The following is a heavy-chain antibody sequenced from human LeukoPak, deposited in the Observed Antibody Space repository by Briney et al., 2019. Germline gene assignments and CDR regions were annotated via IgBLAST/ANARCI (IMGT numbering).Heavy chain of an antibody. J-gene: IGHJ4*02. CDR1: GFTFSSYA. Sequence: GGSLRLSCAASGFTFSSYAMHWVRQAPGKGLEWVAVISYDGSNKYYADSVKGRFTISRDNSKNTLYLQMNSLRAEDTAVYYCARDLDPGIAVAGTYWGQGTLVIVSS. D-gene: IGHD6-19*01. V-gene: IGHV3-30*04. CDR3: ARDLDPGIAVAGTY. CDR2: ISYDGSNK.